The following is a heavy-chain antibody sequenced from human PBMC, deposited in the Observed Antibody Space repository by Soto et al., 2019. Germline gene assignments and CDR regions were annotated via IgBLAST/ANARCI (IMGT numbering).Heavy chain of an antibody. D-gene: IGHD3-22*01. Sequence: PSETLSLTCTVSGGSISSYYWSWIRQPPGKGLEWIGYIYYSGSTNYNPSLKSRVTISVDTSKNQFSLKLSSVTAADTAVYYCARVLDSYDRGGMDVWGQGTTVIVSS. CDR1: GGSISSYY. CDR3: ARVLDSYDRGGMDV. CDR2: IYYSGST. J-gene: IGHJ6*02. V-gene: IGHV4-59*01.